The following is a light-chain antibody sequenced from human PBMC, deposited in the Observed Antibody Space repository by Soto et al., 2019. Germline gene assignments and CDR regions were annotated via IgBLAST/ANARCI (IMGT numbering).Light chain of an antibody. Sequence: DIQMTQSQSSVSASVGDRVTITCRASQGISSWLAWYRQKPGKAPELLIYAASNLQTGVPSRFSDSGSGTDFTLTISSLQPEDFATYHCQQPTTFPLTFGGGTKVDIK. J-gene: IGKJ4*01. CDR1: QGISSW. CDR3: QQPTTFPLT. V-gene: IGKV1-12*01. CDR2: AAS.